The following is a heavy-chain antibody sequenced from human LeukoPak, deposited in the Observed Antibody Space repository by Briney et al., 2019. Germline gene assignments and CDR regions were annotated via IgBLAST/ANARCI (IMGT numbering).Heavy chain of an antibody. CDR2: ISSSGRTI. V-gene: IGHV3-11*04. Sequence: GGSLRLSCAASGFTFSDYYMSWIRQAPGKGLEWLSCISSSGRTIYYADSVKGRFTISRDNAKNSLYLQMSSLRVEDTAVYYCARWRGGMGLLNPPYFDYWGLGTLVTVSS. D-gene: IGHD3-3*01. CDR3: ARWRGGMGLLNPPYFDY. CDR1: GFTFSDYY. J-gene: IGHJ4*02.